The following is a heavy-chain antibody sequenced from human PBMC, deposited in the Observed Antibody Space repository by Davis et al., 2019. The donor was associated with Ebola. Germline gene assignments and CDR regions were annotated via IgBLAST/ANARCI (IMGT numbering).Heavy chain of an antibody. CDR1: GGSIISSSSY. D-gene: IGHD2-15*01. CDR2: INHSGST. J-gene: IGHJ4*02. Sequence: SETLSLTCTVSGGSIISSSSYWSWIRQPPGKGLEWIGEINHSGSTNYNPSLKSRVTISVDTSKNQFSLKLSSVTAADTAVYYCARLGYCSGGNCSQGIDYWGQGTLVTVSS. CDR3: ARLGYCSGGNCSQGIDY. V-gene: IGHV4-39*07.